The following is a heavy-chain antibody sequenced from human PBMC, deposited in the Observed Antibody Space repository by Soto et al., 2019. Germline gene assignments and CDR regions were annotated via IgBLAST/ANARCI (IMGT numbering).Heavy chain of an antibody. Sequence: GGSLRLSCAASGFTFSNAWMSWVRQAPGKGLEWVGRIKSKTDGGTTDYAAPVKGRFTISRDDSKNTLYLQINSLKTEDTAVYYCTTPYSSSWFDYWGQGTLVTVSS. CDR3: TTPYSSSWFDY. CDR2: IKSKTDGGTT. CDR1: GFTFSNAW. V-gene: IGHV3-15*01. J-gene: IGHJ4*02. D-gene: IGHD6-13*01.